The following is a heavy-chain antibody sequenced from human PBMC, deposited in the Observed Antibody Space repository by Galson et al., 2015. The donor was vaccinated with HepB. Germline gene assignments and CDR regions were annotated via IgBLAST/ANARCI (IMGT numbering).Heavy chain of an antibody. J-gene: IGHJ6*02. Sequence: SVKVSCKASGYTFTSYGISWVRQAPGQGLEWMGWISAYNGNTNYAQKLQGRVTMTTDTSTSTAYMELRSLRSDDTAVYYCARDREIQLWLGGDYYYYGMDVWGQGTTVTVSS. CDR2: ISAYNGNT. CDR3: ARDREIQLWLGGDYYYYGMDV. CDR1: GYTFTSYG. D-gene: IGHD5-18*01. V-gene: IGHV1-18*01.